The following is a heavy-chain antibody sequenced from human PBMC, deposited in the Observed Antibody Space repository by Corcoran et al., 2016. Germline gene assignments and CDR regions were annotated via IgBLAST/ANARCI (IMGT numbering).Heavy chain of an antibody. J-gene: IGHJ3*02. D-gene: IGHD6-13*01. Sequence: QVHLVQSGAEVKKPGASVKVSCKASGYTFNRYYMHWVRQAPGQGLEWMGIINPSGGSTSYAQKMRGRVTMTRDASTSTVYMELSSLRDEDTAVYDCARVGGAEGQHLERDAFDIWGQGTMVTVSS. CDR2: INPSGGST. CDR1: GYTFNRYY. V-gene: IGHV1-46*02. CDR3: ARVGGAEGQHLERDAFDI.